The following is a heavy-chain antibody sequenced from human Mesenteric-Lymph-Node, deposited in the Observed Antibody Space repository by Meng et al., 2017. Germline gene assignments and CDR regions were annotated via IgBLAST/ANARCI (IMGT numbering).Heavy chain of an antibody. Sequence: LSLTCAASGFTFSNAWMSWVRQAPGKGLEWVGRIKSKTDGGTTDYAAPVKGRFTISRDDSKNTLYLQMNSLKTEDTAVYYCTTAGDYYDSSGYWIDYWGQGTLVTVSS. J-gene: IGHJ4*02. CDR2: IKSKTDGGTT. CDR1: GFTFSNAW. CDR3: TTAGDYYDSSGYWIDY. V-gene: IGHV3-15*01. D-gene: IGHD3-22*01.